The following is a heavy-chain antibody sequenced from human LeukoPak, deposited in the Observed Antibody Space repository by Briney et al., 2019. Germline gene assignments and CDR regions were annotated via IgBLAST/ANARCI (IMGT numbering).Heavy chain of an antibody. J-gene: IGHJ5*02. CDR3: ARDPAGYYGSGSRGYNWFDP. D-gene: IGHD3-10*01. Sequence: SETLSLTCTVSGGSISSGGYYWSWIRQPPGKGLEWIGYIYHSGSTYYNPSLKSRVTISVDRFKNQFSLKLSSVTAADTAVYYCARDPAGYYGSGSRGYNWFDPWGQGTLVTVSS. CDR2: IYHSGST. CDR1: GGSISSGGYY. V-gene: IGHV4-30-2*01.